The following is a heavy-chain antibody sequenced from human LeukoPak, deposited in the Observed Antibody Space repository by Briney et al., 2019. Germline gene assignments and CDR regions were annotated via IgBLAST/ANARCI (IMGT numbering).Heavy chain of an antibody. Sequence: SETLSLTCTVSGGSISSSSYYWGWIRQPPGKGLEWIGSIYYSGSTYYNPSLKSRVTISVDTSKNQFSLKLSSVTAADTAVYYCASLPLRFLEWLYAFDIWGQGTRVTVSS. CDR1: GGSISSSSYY. CDR3: ASLPLRFLEWLYAFDI. CDR2: IYYSGST. D-gene: IGHD3-3*01. J-gene: IGHJ3*02. V-gene: IGHV4-39*01.